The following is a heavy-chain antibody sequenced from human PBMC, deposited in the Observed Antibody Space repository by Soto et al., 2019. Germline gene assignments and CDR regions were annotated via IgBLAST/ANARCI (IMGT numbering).Heavy chain of an antibody. CDR3: ARDYYDSSGYHDY. D-gene: IGHD3-22*01. V-gene: IGHV3-53*01. CDR2: IYSGGST. CDR1: GFTVSSNY. J-gene: IGHJ4*02. Sequence: GGSLRLSCAASGFTVSSNYMSWVRQAPGKRLEWVSVIYSGGSTYYADSVKGRFTISRDNSKNTLYLQMNSLRAEDTAVYYCARDYYDSSGYHDYWGQGTLVTVSS.